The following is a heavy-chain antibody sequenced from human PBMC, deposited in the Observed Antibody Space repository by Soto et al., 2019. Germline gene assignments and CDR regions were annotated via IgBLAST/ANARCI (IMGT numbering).Heavy chain of an antibody. V-gene: IGHV1-18*04. J-gene: IGHJ4*02. CDR1: GYTFTSSG. D-gene: IGHD5-12*01. Sequence: QVQLVQSGPEVKKPEASVKVSCKTSGYTFTSSGISWVRQAPGQGPEWMGWVSGHNGVTNYARKFQDRITLTIDASTATAYMEVRSLSFADTAIYYCARDQGGYGIFDDWGQGTVVTVSS. CDR3: ARDQGGYGIFDD. CDR2: VSGHNGVT.